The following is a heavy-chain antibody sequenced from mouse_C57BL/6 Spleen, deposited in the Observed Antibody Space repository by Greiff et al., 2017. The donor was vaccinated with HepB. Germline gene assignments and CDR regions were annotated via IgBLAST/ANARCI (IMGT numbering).Heavy chain of an antibody. V-gene: IGHV1-42*01. Sequence: VQLQQSGPELVKPGASVKISCKASGYSFTGYYMNWVKQSPEKSLEWIGEINPSTGGTTYNQKFKAKATLTVDKSSSTAYMQLKSLTSEDSAVYYCARTSSSYWYFDVWGTGTTVTVSS. CDR1: GYSFTGYY. J-gene: IGHJ1*03. D-gene: IGHD1-1*01. CDR2: INPSTGGT. CDR3: ARTSSSYWYFDV.